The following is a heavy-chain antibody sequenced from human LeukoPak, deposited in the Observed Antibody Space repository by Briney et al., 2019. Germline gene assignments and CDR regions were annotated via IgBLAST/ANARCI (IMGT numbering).Heavy chain of an antibody. CDR2: IKKDGSVK. J-gene: IGHJ6*02. D-gene: IGHD7-27*01. V-gene: IGHV3-7*01. CDR3: ATYTHWVAGDV. Sequence: GGSLRLSCVASGFSFSDFWMSWVRQAPGKGLEWVADIKKDGSVKEYVDSVKGRFTISRDNAKNTLYLQMDSLRAEDTAVYYCATYTHWVAGDVWGQGTTVSVSS. CDR1: GFSFSDFW.